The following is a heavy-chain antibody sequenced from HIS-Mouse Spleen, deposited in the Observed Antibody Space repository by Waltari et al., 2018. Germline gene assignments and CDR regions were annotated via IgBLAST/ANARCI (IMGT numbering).Heavy chain of an antibody. CDR2: IDWDDDK. CDR1: GFSLRTSGMC. Sequence: QVTLRASGPALVKPTQTLTLTCTFSGFSLRTSGMCLSWIRQPPGKALEWLARIDWDDDKYYSTSLKTRLTISKDTSKNQVVLTMTNMDPVDTATYYCARIAEGYSSGWYAFDYWGQGTLVTVSS. J-gene: IGHJ4*02. CDR3: ARIAEGYSSGWYAFDY. D-gene: IGHD6-19*01. V-gene: IGHV2-70*15.